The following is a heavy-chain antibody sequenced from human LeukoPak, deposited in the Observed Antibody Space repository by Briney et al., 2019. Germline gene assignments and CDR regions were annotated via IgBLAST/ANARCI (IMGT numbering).Heavy chain of an antibody. V-gene: IGHV3-30*04. CDR2: ISHDGGNK. CDR1: GFTLSRHP. Sequence: GGSLRLSCAASGFTLSRHPIFWVRQAPGKGLEWVAVISHDGGNKYYTDSVKGRFTISRDNSKNTLYLQMNSLRAEDTAVYYCAGYYRNAFDIWGQGTMVTVSS. CDR3: AGYYRNAFDI. J-gene: IGHJ3*02. D-gene: IGHD3-3*01.